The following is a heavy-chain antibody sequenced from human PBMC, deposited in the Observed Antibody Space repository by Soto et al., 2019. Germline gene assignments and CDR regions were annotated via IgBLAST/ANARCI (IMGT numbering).Heavy chain of an antibody. D-gene: IGHD4-17*01. CDR3: AKDLRIYGGNQEFDY. J-gene: IGHJ4*02. V-gene: IGHV3-23*01. CDR2: ISGSGGST. Sequence: GGSLRLSCAASGFTFSSYAMSWVRQAPGKGLEWVSAISGSGGSTYYADSVKGRFTISRDNSKNTLYLQMNSLRAEDTAVYYCAKDLRIYGGNQEFDYWGQGTLVTVSS. CDR1: GFTFSSYA.